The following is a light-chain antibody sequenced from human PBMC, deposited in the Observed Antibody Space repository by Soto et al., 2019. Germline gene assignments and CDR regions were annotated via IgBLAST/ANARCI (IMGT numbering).Light chain of an antibody. CDR2: AAS. Sequence: IQMTQALSSLSASVGDRVTITCRASQSLSSYLNWYQQKPGKAPKLLIYAASSLQSGVPSRFSGSGSGTDFTLTISSLQPEDFATYYCQQSYSTPPITFGQGTRLEIK. CDR1: QSLSSY. J-gene: IGKJ5*01. V-gene: IGKV1-39*01. CDR3: QQSYSTPPIT.